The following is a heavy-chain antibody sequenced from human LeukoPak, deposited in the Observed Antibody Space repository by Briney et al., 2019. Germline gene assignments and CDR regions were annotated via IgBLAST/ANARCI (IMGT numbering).Heavy chain of an antibody. CDR2: ICGSGGST. CDR3: AKGSEVLWSGYYSIY. J-gene: IGHJ4*02. CDR1: GFTFSSYA. V-gene: IGHV3-23*01. Sequence: GGSLRLSCAASGFTFSSYAMSWVRQAPGKGLEWVSAICGSGGSTYYADSVKGRFTISRDNSKNTLYLQMSSLRAEDTAVYYCAKGSEVLWSGYYSIYWGQGTLVTVSS. D-gene: IGHD3-3*01.